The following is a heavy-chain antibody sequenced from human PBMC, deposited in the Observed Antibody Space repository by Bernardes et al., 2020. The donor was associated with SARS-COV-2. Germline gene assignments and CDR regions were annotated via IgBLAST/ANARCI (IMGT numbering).Heavy chain of an antibody. J-gene: IGHJ4*02. V-gene: IGHV3-23*01. Sequence: GRSLRLLCSASGFSFSTYAMYWVSQAPGKGLEWVATISGTGGNTKYADSVKGRFTISRDNSKHTLYQQMDRLTAEDTAVYYCAKEGMSRYFDWLSGYQRDYWGQGTLVTVSS. D-gene: IGHD3-9*01. CDR1: GFSFSTYA. CDR2: ISGTGGNT. CDR3: AKEGMSRYFDWLSGYQRDY.